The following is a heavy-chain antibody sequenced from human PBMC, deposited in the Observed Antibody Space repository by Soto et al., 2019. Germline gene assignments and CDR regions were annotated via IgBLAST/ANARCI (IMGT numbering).Heavy chain of an antibody. D-gene: IGHD5-12*01. V-gene: IGHV1-69*01. CDR1: GGGNLRDYR. J-gene: IGHJ4*02. CDR3: ARGDDGYNFGAVY. CDR2: IIPKLGSA. Sequence: QVQLVQSGAEVKKPGSSVQVSCKASGGGNLRDYRTTWVRQAPGQGLEWMGGIIPKLGSANYAQNFQGRVTITADESTSTVYMELRSLRSEDTAVYYCARGDDGYNFGAVYWGQGTPVTVSS.